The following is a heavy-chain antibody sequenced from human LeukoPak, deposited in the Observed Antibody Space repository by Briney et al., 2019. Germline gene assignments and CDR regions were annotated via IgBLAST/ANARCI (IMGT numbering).Heavy chain of an antibody. CDR1: GSTFSSYA. D-gene: IGHD5-18*01. Sequence: PGGSLRLSCAASGSTFSSYAMSWVRLAPGKGLEWVGRIKSKTDGGTADYAAPVKGRFTISRDDSKNMVFLQMNSLKIADTALYFCATEADTAMALPKNWGQGTLVTVSS. V-gene: IGHV3-15*01. CDR2: IKSKTDGGTA. J-gene: IGHJ4*02. CDR3: ATEADTAMALPKN.